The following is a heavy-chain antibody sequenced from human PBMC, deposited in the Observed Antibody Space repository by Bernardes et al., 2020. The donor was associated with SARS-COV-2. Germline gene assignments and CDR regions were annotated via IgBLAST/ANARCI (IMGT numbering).Heavy chain of an antibody. CDR3: VGSSCGRDCYIGGLRSWDYGMDV. D-gene: IGHD2-21*02. Sequence: SETLSLTCTVSSGSISNSNYYWGWIRQPPGKGLEWNGSIYSSGTTYKNPSLQSRVTKSVDTSKNQFSLRLTSVTAADTAVYYCVGSSCGRDCYIGGLRSWDYGMDVWGQGTTVTVSS. J-gene: IGHJ6*02. CDR1: SGSISNSNYY. V-gene: IGHV4-39*01. CDR2: IYSSGTT.